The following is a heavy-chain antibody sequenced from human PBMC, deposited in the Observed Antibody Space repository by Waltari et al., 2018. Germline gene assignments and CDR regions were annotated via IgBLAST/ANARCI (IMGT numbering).Heavy chain of an antibody. CDR2: ISSSSKYI. D-gene: IGHD3-16*01. V-gene: IGHV3-21*01. CDR1: GFPFSCYN. Sequence: EVQLVESGGGLVKPGGSLRLSCSASGFPFSCYNMNWVRQAPGKGLEWVSFISSSSKYIFDAESVKGRFTISRDNAKNSLWLQMNSLRVEDTAVYYCARGGWASNTFDIWGQGTMVTVSS. CDR3: ARGGWASNTFDI. J-gene: IGHJ3*02.